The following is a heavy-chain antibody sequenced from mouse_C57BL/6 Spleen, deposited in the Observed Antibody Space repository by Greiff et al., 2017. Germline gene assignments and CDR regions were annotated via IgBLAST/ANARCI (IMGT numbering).Heavy chain of an antibody. J-gene: IGHJ2*01. Sequence: QVQLQQPGAELVMPGASVKLSCKASGYTFTSYWMHWVKQRPGQGLEWIGEIDPSDSYTNYNQKFKGKSTLTVDNSSSTAYMQLSSLTSEDSADYDCARGSYYYGSNFDYWGQGTTLTVSS. D-gene: IGHD1-1*01. V-gene: IGHV1-69*01. CDR1: GYTFTSYW. CDR2: IDPSDSYT. CDR3: ARGSYYYGSNFDY.